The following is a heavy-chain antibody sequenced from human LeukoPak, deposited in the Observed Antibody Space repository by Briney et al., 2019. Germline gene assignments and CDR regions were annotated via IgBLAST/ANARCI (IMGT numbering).Heavy chain of an antibody. CDR1: AFTFKNCG. CDR2: IGASGDNT. Sequence: GGSLRLSSAGSAFTFKNCGMSWVRQAPGKRLEWVSAIGASGDNTYYADSVKGRFTISRDNSKNMLNLHMNSLRAEDTAIYHCAKASASDTVTTLGVDYWGQGTLVTVSS. V-gene: IGHV3-23*01. J-gene: IGHJ4*02. D-gene: IGHD4-17*01. CDR3: AKASASDTVTTLGVDY.